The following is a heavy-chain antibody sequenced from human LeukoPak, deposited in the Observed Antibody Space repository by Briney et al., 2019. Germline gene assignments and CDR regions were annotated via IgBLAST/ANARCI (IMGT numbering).Heavy chain of an antibody. CDR3: RGVVVPVR. CDR1: GFTLNGYW. Sequence: PGGSLGLSCAAPGFTLNGYWMHWVRQAPGKGLVWVSRINSDGSTTSYADSVKGRFTISRDNAKNSLYLQMNSLTAEDTAVYYCRGVVVPVRWGQGTLVTVSS. J-gene: IGHJ4*02. D-gene: IGHD2-2*01. CDR2: INSDGSTT. V-gene: IGHV3-74*01.